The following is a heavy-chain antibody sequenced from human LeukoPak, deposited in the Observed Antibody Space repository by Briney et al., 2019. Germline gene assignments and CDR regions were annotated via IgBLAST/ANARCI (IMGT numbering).Heavy chain of an antibody. V-gene: IGHV3-30*02. D-gene: IGHD6-19*01. CDR3: AKGIAVAFAYYFDY. J-gene: IGHJ4*02. CDR1: GFTFSNFG. CDR2: IRYDGDNK. Sequence: PGGSLRLSCAASGFTFSNFGMHWVRQAPGKGLEWVAFIRYDGDNKHYADSVKGRFTISRDNSMGTLYLQMNSLRAEDTAMYYCAKGIAVAFAYYFDYWGQGTLVTVSS.